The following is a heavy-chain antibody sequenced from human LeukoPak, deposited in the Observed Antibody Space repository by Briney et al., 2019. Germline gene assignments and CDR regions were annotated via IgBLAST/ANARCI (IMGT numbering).Heavy chain of an antibody. CDR2: IRTKTSRGTS. D-gene: IGHD5-18*01. V-gene: IGHV3-49*04. Sequence: GGSLRLSCTASGFTFGDYAMTWARQAPGKGLEWVGFIRTKTSRGTSEYATSVKGRFTISRDDSKSVAYLQMNSLKTEDTAVYYCTRGQLGYDYWGQGTLVTVSS. J-gene: IGHJ4*02. CDR1: GFTFGDYA. CDR3: TRGQLGYDY.